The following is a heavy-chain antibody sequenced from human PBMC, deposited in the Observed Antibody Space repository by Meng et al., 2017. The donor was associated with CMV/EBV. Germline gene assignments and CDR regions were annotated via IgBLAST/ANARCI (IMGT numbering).Heavy chain of an antibody. J-gene: IGHJ5*02. CDR1: GGSFSGYY. Sequence: QVQLQQWDAGLLKPSETLSPTCSVYGGSFSGYYWSWIRQPPGKGLEWIGEINHSGSTNYNPSLKSRVTISVDTSKNQFSLKLSSVTAADTAVYYCARGSRRLPRFNWFDPWGQGTLVTVSS. D-gene: IGHD3-3*01. V-gene: IGHV4-34*01. CDR2: INHSGST. CDR3: ARGSRRLPRFNWFDP.